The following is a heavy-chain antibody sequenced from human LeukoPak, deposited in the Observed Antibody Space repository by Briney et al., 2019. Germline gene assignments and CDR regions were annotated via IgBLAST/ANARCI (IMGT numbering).Heavy chain of an antibody. V-gene: IGHV3-33*01. CDR1: GFTFSSYG. CDR3: ARGGSSGHYYGLDV. D-gene: IGHD6-19*01. CDR2: IWYDVNNK. J-gene: IGHJ6*02. Sequence: GGSLTLSCVASGFTFSSYGLQWVRQAPGKGLEGVALIWYDVNNKHHADSVKGRFTISRDNSKNTLYLQMNSLRAEDTAVYYCARGGSSGHYYGLDVWGQGTTVTVSS.